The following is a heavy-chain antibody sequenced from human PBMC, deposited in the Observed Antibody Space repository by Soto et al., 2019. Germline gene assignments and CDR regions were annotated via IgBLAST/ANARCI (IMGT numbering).Heavy chain of an antibody. CDR2: IYHSGST. D-gene: IGHD3-22*01. V-gene: IGHV4-4*02. CDR1: DLYISSSNL. CDR3: AREGRDEYYDSSPRFDY. J-gene: IGHJ4*02. Sequence: PSETKSHTSAFSDLYISSSNLLIRVQKHPGKGLEWIGEIYHSGSTNYNPSLKSRVTISVDKSKNQFSLKLSSVTAADTAVYYCAREGRDEYYDSSPRFDYWGQGTLVTVSS.